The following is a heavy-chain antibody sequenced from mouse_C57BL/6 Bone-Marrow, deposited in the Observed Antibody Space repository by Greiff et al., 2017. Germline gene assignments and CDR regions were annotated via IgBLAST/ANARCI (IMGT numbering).Heavy chain of an antibody. CDR1: GYSFTGYY. V-gene: IGHV1-42*01. D-gene: IGHD5-1*01. CDR3: ARVSTFHY. Sequence: EVQLQESGPELVKPGASVKISCKASGYSFTGYYMNWVKQSPEKSLEWIGEINPSTGGTTYNQKFKAKATLTVDKSSSTAYMQLKSLTSEDAAVYYCARVSTFHYWGQGTTLTVSS. CDR2: INPSTGGT. J-gene: IGHJ2*01.